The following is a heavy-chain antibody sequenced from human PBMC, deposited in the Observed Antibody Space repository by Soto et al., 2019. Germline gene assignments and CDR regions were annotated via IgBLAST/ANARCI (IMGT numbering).Heavy chain of an antibody. Sequence: ASVKVSCKASGYTFTAYFMHWVRQAPGQGLEWVGIVNPSRGSVNYAQKFQGRVGMTWDTSTSTVYMYLSGLRSDDTAVYYCARAPFSSSSFFFDYWGPGTLVTVAS. J-gene: IGHJ4*02. V-gene: IGHV1-46*01. D-gene: IGHD6-6*01. CDR1: GYTFTAYF. CDR2: VNPSRGSV. CDR3: ARAPFSSSSFFFDY.